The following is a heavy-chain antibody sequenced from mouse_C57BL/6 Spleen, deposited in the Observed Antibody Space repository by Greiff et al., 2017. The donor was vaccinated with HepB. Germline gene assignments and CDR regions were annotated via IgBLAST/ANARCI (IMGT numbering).Heavy chain of an antibody. Sequence: QVQLQQPGAELVKPGASVKLSCKASGYTFTSYWMHWVKQRPGRGLEWIGRIDPNSGGTKYNEKFKSKATLTVDKPSSTSYMQLSSLTSEDSAVYDCARRPVAYAMRYWGQGPSVTVSS. CDR1: GYTFTSYW. V-gene: IGHV1-72*01. J-gene: IGHJ4*01. CDR2: IDPNSGGT. CDR3: ARRPVAYAMRY.